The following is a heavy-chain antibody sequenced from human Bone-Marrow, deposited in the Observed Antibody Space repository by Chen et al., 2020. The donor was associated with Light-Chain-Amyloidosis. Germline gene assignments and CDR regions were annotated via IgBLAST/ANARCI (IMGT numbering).Heavy chain of an antibody. V-gene: IGHV3-48*03. CDR2: ISSSGSTI. J-gene: IGHJ4*02. Sequence: EVQLVESGGGLVQPGGSLRLSCAASGFTFSSYEMNWVRQAPGKGLEWVSYISSSGSTIYYADSVKGRVTISRDNAKNSLYLQMNSLRAEDTAVYYCARAKTGYSSGWLMGVVPDYWGQGTLVTVSS. CDR3: ARAKTGYSSGWLMGVVPDY. CDR1: GFTFSSYE. D-gene: IGHD6-19*01.